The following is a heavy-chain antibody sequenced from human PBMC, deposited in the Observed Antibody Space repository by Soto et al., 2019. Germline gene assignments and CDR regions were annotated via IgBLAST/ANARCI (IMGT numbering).Heavy chain of an antibody. D-gene: IGHD4-4*01. CDR2: IIPIFGTA. V-gene: IGHV1-69*01. CDR3: ARGTFRPNYSGKNNYFDY. J-gene: IGHJ4*02. Sequence: QVQLVQSGAEVKKPGSSVKVSCKASGGTFSSYAISWVRQAPGQGLEWMGGIIPIFGTANYAQKFQGRVTITADESTSTAYMELSSLRSEDTAVYYCARGTFRPNYSGKNNYFDYWGQGTLVTVSS. CDR1: GGTFSSYA.